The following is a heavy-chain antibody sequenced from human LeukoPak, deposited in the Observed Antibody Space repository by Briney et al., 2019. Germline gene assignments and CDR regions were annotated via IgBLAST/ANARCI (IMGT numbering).Heavy chain of an antibody. V-gene: IGHV3-21*01. J-gene: IGHJ6*03. CDR1: GFTFSSYS. Sequence: GVSLRLSCAASGFTFSSYSMNWVRQAPGKGLEWVSSISSSSSYIYYADSVKGRLTISRDNAKNSLYLQMNSLRAEDTAVYYCARYLATSYYYYYYMDVWGKGTTVTVSS. CDR2: ISSSSSYI. D-gene: IGHD5-12*01. CDR3: ARYLATSYYYYYYMDV.